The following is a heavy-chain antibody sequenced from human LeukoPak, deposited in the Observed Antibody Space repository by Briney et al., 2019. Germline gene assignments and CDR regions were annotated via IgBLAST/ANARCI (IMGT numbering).Heavy chain of an antibody. CDR1: GFTFSSYG. CDR3: AKDLSEGAVAGTYYYYYGMDV. J-gene: IGHJ6*02. V-gene: IGHV3-30*02. CDR2: IWYDGSNK. Sequence: GGSLRLSCAASGFTFSSYGMHWVRQAPGKGLEWVAVIWYDGSNKYYADSVKGRFTISRDNSKNTLYLQMNSLRAEDTAVYYCAKDLSEGAVAGTYYYYYGMDVWGQGTTVTVSS. D-gene: IGHD6-19*01.